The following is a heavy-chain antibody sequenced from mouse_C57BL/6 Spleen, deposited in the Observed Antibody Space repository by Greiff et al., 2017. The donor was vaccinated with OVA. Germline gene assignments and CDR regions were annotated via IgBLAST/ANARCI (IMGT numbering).Heavy chain of an antibody. V-gene: IGHV14-2*01. Sequence: VQLQQSGAELVKPGASVKLSCTASGFNIKDYYMHWVKQRTEQGLEWIGRIDPDDGDTKYDAKFQGKATMTADTSSSTAYLQLSSLTSEDTAVYYCARGCYDYDGAWFADWGQGTLVTVSA. J-gene: IGHJ3*01. D-gene: IGHD2-4*01. CDR1: GFNIKDYY. CDR2: IDPDDGDT. CDR3: ARGCYDYDGAWFAD.